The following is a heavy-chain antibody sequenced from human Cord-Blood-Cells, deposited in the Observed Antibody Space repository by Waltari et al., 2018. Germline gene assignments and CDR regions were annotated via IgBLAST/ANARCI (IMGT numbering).Heavy chain of an antibody. CDR1: GGSVSSGSYY. Sequence: KPSETLSLTCTVSGGSVSSGSYYWSWIRQPPGKGLEWIGYIYYSGSTNYNPSLKSRVTISVDTSKNQFSLKLSSVTAADTAVYYCARASGGYCSSTSCLDYWGQGTLVTVSS. CDR3: ARASGGYCSSTSCLDY. V-gene: IGHV4-61*01. D-gene: IGHD2-2*01. CDR2: IYYSGST. J-gene: IGHJ4*02.